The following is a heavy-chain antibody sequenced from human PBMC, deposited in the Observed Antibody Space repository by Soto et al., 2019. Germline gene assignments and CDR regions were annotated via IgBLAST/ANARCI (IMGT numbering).Heavy chain of an antibody. D-gene: IGHD6-13*01. CDR2: IIPIFGTA. CDR3: ARDTAAGTGWFDP. Sequence: SVKVSCKASGGTFSSYAISWVRQAPGQGLEWMGGIIPIFGTANYAQKFQGRVTITADESTSTAYMELSSLRSEDTAVYYCARDTAAGTGWFDPWGQGTLVTVYS. CDR1: GGTFSSYA. J-gene: IGHJ5*02. V-gene: IGHV1-69*13.